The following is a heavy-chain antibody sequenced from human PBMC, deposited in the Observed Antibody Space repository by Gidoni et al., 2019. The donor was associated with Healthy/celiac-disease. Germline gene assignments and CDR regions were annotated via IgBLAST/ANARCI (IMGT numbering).Heavy chain of an antibody. J-gene: IGHJ3*02. CDR2: TYYRSKWYN. D-gene: IGHD6-19*01. V-gene: IGHV6-1*01. Sequence: QVHLQQSVPGLVKPSQTLALTCAISGDSFSSNGAAWNWIRQSPSRGLEWLGRTYYRSKWYNDYAVSVKSRITITPDTSKNQFSLQLNSVTPEDTAVYYCARDSSGTGIAVALYAFDIWGQGTMVTVSS. CDR3: ARDSSGTGIAVALYAFDI. CDR1: GDSFSSNGAA.